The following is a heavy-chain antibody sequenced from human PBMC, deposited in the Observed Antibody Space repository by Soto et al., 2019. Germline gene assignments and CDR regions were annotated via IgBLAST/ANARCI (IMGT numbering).Heavy chain of an antibody. CDR1: GGTFSSYA. CDR3: ARVLRDGYNQGAFDI. D-gene: IGHD5-12*01. V-gene: IGHV1-18*01. Sequence: QVQLVQSGAEVKKPGSSVKVSCKASGGTFSSYAISWVRQAPGQGLEWMGGISAYNGNTNYAQKLQGRVTMTTDTSTSTAYMELRSLRSDDTAVYYCARVLRDGYNQGAFDIWGQGTMVTVSS. J-gene: IGHJ3*02. CDR2: ISAYNGNT.